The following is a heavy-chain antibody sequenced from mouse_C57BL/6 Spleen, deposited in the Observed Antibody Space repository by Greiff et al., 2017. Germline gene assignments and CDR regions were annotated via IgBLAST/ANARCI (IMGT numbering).Heavy chain of an antibody. CDR2: IYPGDGDT. J-gene: IGHJ3*01. D-gene: IGHD1-1*01. CDR1: GYAFSSYW. V-gene: IGHV1-80*01. CDR3: ARFDYYGSSFAY. Sequence: VQRVESGAELVKPGASVKISCKASGYAFSSYWMNWVKQRPGKGLEWIGQIYPGDGDTNYNGKFKGKATLTADKSSSTAYMQLSSLTSEDSAVYFCARFDYYGSSFAYWGQGTLVTVSA.